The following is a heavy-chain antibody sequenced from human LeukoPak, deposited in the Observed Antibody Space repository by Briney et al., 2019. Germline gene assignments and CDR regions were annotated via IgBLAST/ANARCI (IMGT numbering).Heavy chain of an antibody. CDR1: GFTFDDYA. CDR3: AKDAASAAATNWFDP. Sequence: SPRLSCAASGFTFDDYAMHWVRQAPGKGLEWVSGISWNSGSIGYADSVKGRFTISRDNAKNSLYLQMNSLRAEDTALYYCAKDAASAAATNWFDPWGQGTLVTVSS. CDR2: ISWNSGSI. J-gene: IGHJ5*02. D-gene: IGHD6-13*01. V-gene: IGHV3-9*01.